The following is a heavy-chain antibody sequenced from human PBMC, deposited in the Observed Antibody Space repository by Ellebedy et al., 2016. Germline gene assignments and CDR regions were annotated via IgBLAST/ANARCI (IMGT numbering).Heavy chain of an antibody. D-gene: IGHD2-2*01. J-gene: IGHJ6*03. Sequence: GESLKISXKGSGYSFTSYWIGWVRQMPGKGLEWMGIIYPGDSNTRYSPSSQGQVTISADKSISTAYLQWSSLKASDTAMYYCARLNWPFSSTSSYYYYYYYMDVWGKGTTVTVSS. CDR3: ARLNWPFSSTSSYYYYYYYMDV. CDR1: GYSFTSYW. V-gene: IGHV5-51*01. CDR2: IYPGDSNT.